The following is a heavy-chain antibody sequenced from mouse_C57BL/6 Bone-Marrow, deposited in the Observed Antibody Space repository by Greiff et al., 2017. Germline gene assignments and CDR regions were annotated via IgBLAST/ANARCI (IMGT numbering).Heavy chain of an antibody. J-gene: IGHJ3*01. CDR2: ISDGGSYT. CDR3: ARGNGYYVAWFAY. V-gene: IGHV5-4*01. CDR1: GFTFSSYA. D-gene: IGHD2-3*01. Sequence: EVHLVASGGGLVKPGGSLKLSCAASGFTFSSYAMSWVRQTPEKRLEWVATISDGGSYTYYPDNVKGRFTISRDNAKNNLYLQMSHLKSEDTAMYYCARGNGYYVAWFAYWGQGTLVTVSA.